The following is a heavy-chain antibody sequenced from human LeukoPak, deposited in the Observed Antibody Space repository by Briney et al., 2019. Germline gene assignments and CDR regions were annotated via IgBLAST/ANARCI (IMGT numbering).Heavy chain of an antibody. CDR2: ISSSSSYI. CDR3: ARGDYGDYYFDY. Sequence: GGSLRLSCAASGLTFSSYSMNWVRQAPGKGLEWVSSISSSSSYIYCADSVKGRFTISRDNAKNSLYLQMNSLRAEDTAVYYCARGDYGDYYFDYWGQGTLVTVSS. J-gene: IGHJ4*02. D-gene: IGHD4-17*01. CDR1: GLTFSSYS. V-gene: IGHV3-21*01.